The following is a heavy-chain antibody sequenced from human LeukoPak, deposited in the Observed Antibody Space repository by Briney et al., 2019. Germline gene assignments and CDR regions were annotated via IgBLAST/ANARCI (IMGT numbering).Heavy chain of an antibody. CDR1: GFTFSSYW. CDR2: IKQDGSEK. CDR3: ARQSGYYRDDY. Sequence: GGSLRLSCAASGFTFSSYWMSWVRQAPGKGLEWVANIKQDGSEKYYVDSVKGRFTISRDNAKNSLYLQMNSPRAEDTAVYYCARQSGYYRDDYWGQGTLVTVSS. J-gene: IGHJ4*02. V-gene: IGHV3-7*01. D-gene: IGHD3-3*01.